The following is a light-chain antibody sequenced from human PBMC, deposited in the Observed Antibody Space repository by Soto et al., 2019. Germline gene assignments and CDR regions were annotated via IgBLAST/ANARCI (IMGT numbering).Light chain of an antibody. V-gene: IGKV3-20*01. J-gene: IGKJ1*01. CDR2: GAS. CDR3: QQYGSSPRT. CDR1: ESVASNY. Sequence: EIVLTLSPGTLSLSPGERATLSCRASESVASNYLAWYQHKPGQAPRLLIYGASSRATGIPDRFSGSGSGTDFTLTISRLEPEDFAVYYCQQYGSSPRTFGQGTKV.